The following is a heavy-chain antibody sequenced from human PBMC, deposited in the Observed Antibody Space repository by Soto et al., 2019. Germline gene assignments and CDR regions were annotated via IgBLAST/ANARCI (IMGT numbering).Heavy chain of an antibody. D-gene: IGHD6-19*01. CDR2: MGGSVDSK. Sequence: GGSLRLSCAASGFAFGRYALSWVRQAPGKGLEWVSAMGGSVDSKSYADSVKGRFTISRDDPKNTLFLEMNSLRPEDTAIYFCARDQISGWYDNWGQGTLVTVSS. CDR3: ARDQISGWYDN. V-gene: IGHV3-23*01. J-gene: IGHJ5*02. CDR1: GFAFGRYA.